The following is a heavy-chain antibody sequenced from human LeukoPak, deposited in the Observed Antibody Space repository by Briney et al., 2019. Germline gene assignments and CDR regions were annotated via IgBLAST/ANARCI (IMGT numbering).Heavy chain of an antibody. CDR1: GFTFGAYW. CDR2: IFSRSESI. CDR3: AKGIGSGSYYLFDY. D-gene: IGHD3-10*01. V-gene: IGHV3-21*04. Sequence: GGSQRLSCVASGFTFGAYWMHWVRQAPGKGLEWVSCIFSRSESILYADSVKGRFTISRDNSKNTLYLQMNSLRAEDTAVYYCAKGIGSGSYYLFDYWGQGTLVTVSS. J-gene: IGHJ4*02.